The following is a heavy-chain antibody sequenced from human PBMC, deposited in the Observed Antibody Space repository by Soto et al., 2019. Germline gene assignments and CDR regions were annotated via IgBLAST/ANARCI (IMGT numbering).Heavy chain of an antibody. Sequence: QVQLVQSGAEVKKPGASVKVSCKASGYTFTSYDINWVRQATGQGLEWMGWMNPNSGNTGYAQKFRGRVTMSRTTSISTAYMELSSLRSEDTAVYYCARERTGTTSMDVWGPETTVTVSS. CDR3: ARERTGTTSMDV. J-gene: IGHJ6*02. D-gene: IGHD1-1*01. CDR1: GYTFTSYD. V-gene: IGHV1-8*01. CDR2: MNPNSGNT.